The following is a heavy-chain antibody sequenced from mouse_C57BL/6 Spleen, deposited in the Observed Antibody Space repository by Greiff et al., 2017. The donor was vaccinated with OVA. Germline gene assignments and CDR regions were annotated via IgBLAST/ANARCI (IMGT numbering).Heavy chain of an antibody. J-gene: IGHJ2*01. CDR3: ARRRVTTDYFDY. D-gene: IGHD1-1*01. CDR2: INPSTGGT. V-gene: IGHV1-42*01. Sequence: EVQLQQSGPELVKPGASVKISCKASGYSFTGYYMNWVKQSPEKSLEWIGEINPSTGGTTYNQKFKAKATLTVDKSSSTAYMQLKSLTSEDSAVYYCARRRVTTDYFDYWGQGTTLTVSS. CDR1: GYSFTGYY.